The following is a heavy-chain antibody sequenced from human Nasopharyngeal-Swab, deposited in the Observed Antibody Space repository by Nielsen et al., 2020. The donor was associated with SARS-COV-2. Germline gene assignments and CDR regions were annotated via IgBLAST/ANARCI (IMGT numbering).Heavy chain of an antibody. CDR2: IYYSGST. V-gene: IGHV4-39*07. CDR1: GGSISSSSYY. CDR3: ARSGIVGAIYY. D-gene: IGHD1-26*01. J-gene: IGHJ4*02. Sequence: SETLSLTCTVSGGSISSSSYYWGWIRQPPGKGLEWIGSIYYSGSTYYNPSLKSRVTISVDTSKNQFSLKLSSVTAADTAVYYCARSGIVGAIYYWGQGTLVTVPS.